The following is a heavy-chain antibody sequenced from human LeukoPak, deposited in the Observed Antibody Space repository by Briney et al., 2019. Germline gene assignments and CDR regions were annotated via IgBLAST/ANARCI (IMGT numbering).Heavy chain of an antibody. D-gene: IGHD6-25*01. CDR1: GGSFSGYY. CDR2: INHSGST. CDR3: AGGLTAAEKYNWFDP. V-gene: IGHV4-34*01. J-gene: IGHJ5*02. Sequence: PSETLSLTCAVYGGSFSGYYWSWIRQPPGKGLEWIGEINHSGSTNYNPSLKSRVTISVDTSKNQFSLKLSSVTAADTAVYYCAGGLTAAEKYNWFDPWGQGTLVTVSS.